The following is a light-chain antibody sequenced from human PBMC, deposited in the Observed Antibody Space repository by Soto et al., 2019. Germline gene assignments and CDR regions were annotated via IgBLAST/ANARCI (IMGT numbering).Light chain of an antibody. CDR3: QQYSSSWT. Sequence: EIVLTQSPGTLSLSPGERATLSCRASQSVSASYLAWYQQKPGQAPRLLIYDASSRATGIPDRFSGSGSGTDFTLTISRLEPEDFAVYYCQQYSSSWTFGQGTKVEIK. CDR2: DAS. CDR1: QSVSASY. J-gene: IGKJ1*01. V-gene: IGKV3-20*01.